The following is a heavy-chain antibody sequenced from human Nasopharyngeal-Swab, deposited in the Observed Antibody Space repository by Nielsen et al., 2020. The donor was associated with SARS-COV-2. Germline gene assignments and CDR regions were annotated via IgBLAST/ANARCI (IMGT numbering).Heavy chain of an antibody. CDR1: GGSISSSSYY. D-gene: IGHD5-18*01. CDR2: IYYSGST. CDR3: ATYGYGSYYYYYMDV. Sequence: SETLSLTCTVSGGSISSSSYYWGWIRQPPGKGLEWIGSIYYSGSTYCNPSLKSRVTISVDTSKNQFSLKLSSVTAADTAVYYCATYGYGSYYYYYMDVWGKGTTVTVSS. J-gene: IGHJ6*03. V-gene: IGHV4-39*01.